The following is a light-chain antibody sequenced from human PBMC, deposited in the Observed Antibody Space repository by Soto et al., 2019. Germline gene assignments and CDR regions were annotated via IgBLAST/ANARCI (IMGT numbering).Light chain of an antibody. CDR1: QRISGW. V-gene: IGKV1-5*01. CDR3: QQYDSFSVT. J-gene: IGKJ1*01. CDR2: DVS. Sequence: DIQMTQSPSTLSASVGATVPTTCRASQRISGWLAWHPQEPGKAPKLLIYDVSALKRGVPPRFSGSGSGTEFTLTISSLQPEDFATYYCQQYDSFSVTFSQGTKVDIK.